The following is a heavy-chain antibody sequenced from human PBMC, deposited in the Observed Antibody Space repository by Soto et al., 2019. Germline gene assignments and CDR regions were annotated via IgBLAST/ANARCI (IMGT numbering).Heavy chain of an antibody. CDR3: ARDGEVVPADLDP. CDR2: ISAYNGNT. V-gene: IGHV1-18*01. Sequence: QVQLVQSGAGVKEPGASVKVSCKASGYTFTSYGISWVRQAPGQGLEWMGWISAYNGNTNYAQKLQGRVTMTTDTSTSTGYMELRSLRTDDTAVYYCARDGEVVPADLDPWGQGTLVSVSS. J-gene: IGHJ5*02. CDR1: GYTFTSYG. D-gene: IGHD2-2*01.